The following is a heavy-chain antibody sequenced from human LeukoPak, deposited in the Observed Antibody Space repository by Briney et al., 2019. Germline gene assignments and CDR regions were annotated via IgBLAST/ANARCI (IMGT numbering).Heavy chain of an antibody. Sequence: PGGSLRLSCAASGFTFNTYTMNWVRQAPGKWLEWVSYISSSGSTIYYADSVKGRFTTSRDNAKNSLYLQMNSLRAEDTAVYYCARDRLEMEPWGQGTLVTVSS. CDR1: GFTFNTYT. CDR2: ISSSGSTI. J-gene: IGHJ5*02. CDR3: ARDRLEMEP. D-gene: IGHD1-1*01. V-gene: IGHV3-48*04.